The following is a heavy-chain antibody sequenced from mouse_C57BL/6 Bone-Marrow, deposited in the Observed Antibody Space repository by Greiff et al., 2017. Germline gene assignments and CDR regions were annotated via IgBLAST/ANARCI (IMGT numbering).Heavy chain of an antibody. J-gene: IGHJ3*01. Sequence: VQLQQPGAELVMPGASVKLSCKASGYTFTSYWMHWVKQRPGQGLEWIGEIDPSDSYTNYNQKFKGKSTLTVDKSASTAYMQISSLTSEDSAVYYCARDGSSLDWFAYWGQGTLVTVSA. CDR1: GYTFTSYW. D-gene: IGHD1-1*01. CDR3: ARDGSSLDWFAY. V-gene: IGHV1-69*01. CDR2: IDPSDSYT.